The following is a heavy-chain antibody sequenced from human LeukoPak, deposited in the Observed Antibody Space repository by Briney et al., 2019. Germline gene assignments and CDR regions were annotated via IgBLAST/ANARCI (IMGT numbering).Heavy chain of an antibody. Sequence: GGSLRLSCAASGFTFSTYSLHWVRQAPGKGLEWVSLIFSSGSSTYYADSVKGRFTISRDNAKNSLYLQMNSLRAEDTAVYYCARGVPAAKYYYHHYMDVWGKGTTVTVSS. D-gene: IGHD2-2*01. V-gene: IGHV3-48*01. CDR1: GFTFSTYS. J-gene: IGHJ6*03. CDR3: ARGVPAAKYYYHHYMDV. CDR2: IFSSGSST.